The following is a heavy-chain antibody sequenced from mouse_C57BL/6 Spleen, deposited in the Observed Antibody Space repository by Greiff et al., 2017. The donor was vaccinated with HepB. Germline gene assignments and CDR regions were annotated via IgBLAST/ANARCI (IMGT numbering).Heavy chain of an antibody. CDR3: ARVGDYYGSNYWYFDV. CDR2: ISDGGSYT. J-gene: IGHJ1*03. D-gene: IGHD1-1*01. V-gene: IGHV5-4*01. CDR1: GFTFSSYA. Sequence: EVQVVESGGGLVKPGGSLKLSCAASGFTFSSYAMSWVRQTPEKRLEWVATISDGGSYTYYPDNVKGRFTISRDNAKNNRYLQMSHLKSEDTAMYYCARVGDYYGSNYWYFDVWGTGTTVTVSS.